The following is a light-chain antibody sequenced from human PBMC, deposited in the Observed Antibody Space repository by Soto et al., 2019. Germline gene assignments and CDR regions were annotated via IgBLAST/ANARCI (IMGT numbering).Light chain of an antibody. J-gene: IGLJ1*01. Sequence: VLTQAPSASGTPGQRVTISCSGSSSNIGTNTVNWYQQLPGTAPKLLIYSNNQRPSGVPDRFSGSKSGTSASLAISGLQSEDEADYYCAAWDDSLNEVFGTGTKVTVL. CDR2: SNN. V-gene: IGLV1-44*01. CDR3: AAWDDSLNEV. CDR1: SSNIGTNT.